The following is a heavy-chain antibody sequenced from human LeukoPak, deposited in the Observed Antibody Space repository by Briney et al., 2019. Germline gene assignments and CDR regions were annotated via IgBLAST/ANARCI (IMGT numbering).Heavy chain of an antibody. CDR1: GFTFDDYA. V-gene: IGHV3-43*02. CDR3: ATGWFDP. Sequence: PPGGFLRLSCAASGFTFDDYAMHWVRQAPGKGLEWVSLISGDGGSTYYADSVKGRFTISRDNSKNSLYLQMNSLRTEDTALYYCATGWFDPWGQGTLVTVSS. J-gene: IGHJ5*02. CDR2: ISGDGGST.